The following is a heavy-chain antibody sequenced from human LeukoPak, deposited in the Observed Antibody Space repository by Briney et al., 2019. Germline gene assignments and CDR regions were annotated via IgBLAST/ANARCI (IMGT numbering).Heavy chain of an antibody. J-gene: IGHJ4*02. V-gene: IGHV3-30*14. D-gene: IGHD2/OR15-2a*01. CDR2: ISYDGSYK. CDR1: GFTFDRYP. CDR3: AGWRGHNLGTFSGPLDY. Sequence: GGSLRLSCAASGFTFDRYPMHWVRQAPGKGLEWVALISYDGSYKFYGDSVKGRFTISRDNTKNILFLEMNSLRVDDTAVYYCAGWRGHNLGTFSGPLDYWGQGTLVTVSS.